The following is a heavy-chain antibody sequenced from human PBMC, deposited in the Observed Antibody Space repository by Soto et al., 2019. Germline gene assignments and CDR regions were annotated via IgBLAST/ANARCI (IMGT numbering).Heavy chain of an antibody. CDR3: ASHRGNTFGPYDD. Sequence: VQLQESGPGLVRPSGTLSLTCAVSGASISSGNWWSWVRQSPGKGLEWIGEIYNSGSTNHNPSLKSRVIISVDKPRNQFSLKLSSVTAADPAVYFCASHRGNTFGPYDDWGQGTQVTVSS. CDR2: IYNSGST. J-gene: IGHJ4*01. D-gene: IGHD3-16*01. V-gene: IGHV4-4*02. CDR1: GASISSGNW.